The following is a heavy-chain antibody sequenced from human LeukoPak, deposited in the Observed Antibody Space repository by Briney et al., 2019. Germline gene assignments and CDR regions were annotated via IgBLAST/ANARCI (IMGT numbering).Heavy chain of an antibody. V-gene: IGHV4-39*01. CDR2: IYYSGST. J-gene: IGHJ3*02. CDR1: GGSISSSSYY. Sequence: SETLSLTCTVSGGSISSSSYYWGWIRQPPGKGLEWIGSIYYSGSTYYNPSLKSRVTISVDTSKNQFSLKLSSVTAADTAVCYCAREGGYDSSGYYYSPDHAFDIWGQGTMVTVSS. CDR3: AREGGYDSSGYYYSPDHAFDI. D-gene: IGHD3-22*01.